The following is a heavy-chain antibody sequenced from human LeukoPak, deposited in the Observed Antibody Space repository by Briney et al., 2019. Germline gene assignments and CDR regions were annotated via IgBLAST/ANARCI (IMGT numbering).Heavy chain of an antibody. Sequence: PSETLSLTRTVSGGSISRYYWNWIRPPPGRGLEGIGYIYYSGSTNYNPSHKSRVTISVYTSKNQFSLKLSSVTAADTAVYYCATLPYDYWSGYPIFDYWGQGTLVTVSS. CDR3: ATLPYDYWSGYPIFDY. V-gene: IGHV4-59*01. D-gene: IGHD3-3*01. J-gene: IGHJ4*02. CDR2: IYYSGST. CDR1: GGSISRYY.